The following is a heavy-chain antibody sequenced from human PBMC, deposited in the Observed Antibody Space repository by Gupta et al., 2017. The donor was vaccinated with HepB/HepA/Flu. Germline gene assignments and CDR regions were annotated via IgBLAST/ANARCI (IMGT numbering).Heavy chain of an antibody. J-gene: IGHJ4*02. V-gene: IGHV3-23*01. CDR1: GFIFSDYA. Sequence: EVQLLDSGGGLVQPGGSLRLSCAASGFIFSDYAMNWARQAPGKGLEWVSTISRSGATTYYADSVKGRFIVSRDNSKNTLSLEMNSLRAEDTAVYYCAKGRLWTTENYFDYWGQGTLVTVSS. CDR3: AKGRLWTTENYFDY. D-gene: IGHD1-1*01. CDR2: ISRSGATT.